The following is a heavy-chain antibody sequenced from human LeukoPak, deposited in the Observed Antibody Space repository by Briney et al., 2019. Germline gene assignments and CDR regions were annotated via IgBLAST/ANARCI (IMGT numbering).Heavy chain of an antibody. J-gene: IGHJ4*02. Sequence: ASVKASCKASGYTFTSYGISWVRQAPGQGLEWMGWISAYNGNTNYAQKLQGRVTMTTDTSTSTAYMELRSLRSDDTAVYYCARTNPDDYGDYFENWGQGTLVTVSS. D-gene: IGHD4-17*01. CDR1: GYTFTSYG. V-gene: IGHV1-18*01. CDR3: ARTNPDDYGDYFEN. CDR2: ISAYNGNT.